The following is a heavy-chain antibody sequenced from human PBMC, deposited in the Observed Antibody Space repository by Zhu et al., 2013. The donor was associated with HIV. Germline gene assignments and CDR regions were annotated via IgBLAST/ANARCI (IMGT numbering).Heavy chain of an antibody. D-gene: IGHD2-15*01. J-gene: IGHJ4*02. V-gene: IGHV1-2*02. CDR3: ARSYTKIVVAALGY. CDR2: INPKNGGT. CDR1: GYTFIAYY. Sequence: QVQLVQSGAEVKKPGASVKVSCKTSGYTFIAYYVHWVRQAPGQGLELMGWINPKNGGTNSAQKFQGRVTMTRDTSIDTVYMELSSLKSDDTAVYYCARSYTKIVVAALGYWGQGTLVTVSP.